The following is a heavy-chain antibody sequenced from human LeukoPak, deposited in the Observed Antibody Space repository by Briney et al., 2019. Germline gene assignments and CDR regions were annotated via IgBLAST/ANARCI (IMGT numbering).Heavy chain of an antibody. CDR3: AKAHLYCSGGSCYSDPFDY. V-gene: IGHV3-23*01. Sequence: PGGSLRLSCAASGFTFSSYAMSWVRQAPGKGLEWVSAISGSGGSTYYADSVKGRFTISRDNSKNTLYLQMNSLRAEDTAVYYCAKAHLYCSGGSCYSDPFDYWDQGTLVTVSS. CDR2: ISGSGGST. D-gene: IGHD2-15*01. J-gene: IGHJ4*02. CDR1: GFTFSSYA.